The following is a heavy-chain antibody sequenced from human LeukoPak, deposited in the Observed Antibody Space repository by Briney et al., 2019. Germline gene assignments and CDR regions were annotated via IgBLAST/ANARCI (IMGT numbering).Heavy chain of an antibody. CDR1: GFTFTSSA. CDR3: AAVWYSSGWYTDDY. Sequence: TSVKVSCKASGFTFTSSAMQWVRQARGQXLEWIGWIVVGSGNTNYAQKFQERVTITRDMSTSTAYMELSSLRSEDTAVYYCAAVWYSSGWYTDDYWGQGTLVTVSS. V-gene: IGHV1-58*02. D-gene: IGHD6-19*01. CDR2: IVVGSGNT. J-gene: IGHJ4*02.